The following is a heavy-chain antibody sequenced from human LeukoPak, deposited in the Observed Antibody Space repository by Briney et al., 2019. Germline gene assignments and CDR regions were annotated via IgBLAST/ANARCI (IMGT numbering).Heavy chain of an antibody. CDR3: ARARYYDSGGPTAYDY. J-gene: IGHJ4*02. V-gene: IGHV1-46*01. CDR2: INPSGGST. D-gene: IGHD3-22*01. CDR1: GYTLTSYY. Sequence: ASVKVSCKASGYTLTSYYMHWVRQAPGQGLEWMGIINPSGGSTRYAQKFQGRVTMTRDTSTSTVYMELSSLRSEDTAVYYCARARYYDSGGPTAYDYWGQGTLVTVSS.